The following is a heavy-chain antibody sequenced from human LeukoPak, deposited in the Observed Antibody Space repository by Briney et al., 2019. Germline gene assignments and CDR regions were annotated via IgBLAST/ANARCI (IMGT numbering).Heavy chain of an antibody. CDR2: IYYSGST. Sequence: PSETLSLTCTVSGGSISSSSYYWGWIRQPPGKGLEWIGSIYYSGSTNYNPSLKSRVTISVDTSKNQFSLKLSSVTAADTAVYYCARRRAAPTKFQHWGQGTLVTVSS. J-gene: IGHJ1*01. D-gene: IGHD6-13*01. V-gene: IGHV4-39*07. CDR3: ARRRAAPTKFQH. CDR1: GGSISSSSYY.